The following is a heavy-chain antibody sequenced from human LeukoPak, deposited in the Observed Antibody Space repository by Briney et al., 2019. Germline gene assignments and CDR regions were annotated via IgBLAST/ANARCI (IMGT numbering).Heavy chain of an antibody. J-gene: IGHJ6*02. CDR2: IVVGSGNT. CDR3: AAEWSLGYCSGGSCTGHGLDV. CDR1: GFTFTSSA. D-gene: IGHD2-15*01. V-gene: IGHV1-58*02. Sequence: SVKVSCKASGFTFTSSAMQWVRQARGQRLEWIGWIVVGSGNTNYAQKFQERVTITRDMSTSTAYMELSSLRSEDTAVYYCAAEWSLGYCSGGSCTGHGLDVWGQGTTVTVSS.